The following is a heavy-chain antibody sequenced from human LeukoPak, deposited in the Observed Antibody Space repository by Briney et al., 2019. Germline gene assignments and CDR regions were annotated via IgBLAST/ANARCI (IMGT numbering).Heavy chain of an antibody. CDR2: INPSGGST. CDR1: GYTFTSYY. J-gene: IGHJ6*02. CDR3: ARCYYGSGSYYTYYYGMDV. V-gene: IGHV1-46*01. D-gene: IGHD3-10*01. Sequence: GASVTVSCKASGYTFTSYYMHWVRQAPGQGLEWMGIINPSGGSTSYAQKFQGRVTMTRDTSTSTVYMELSSLRSEDTAVYYCARCYYGSGSYYTYYYGMDVWGQGTTVTVSS.